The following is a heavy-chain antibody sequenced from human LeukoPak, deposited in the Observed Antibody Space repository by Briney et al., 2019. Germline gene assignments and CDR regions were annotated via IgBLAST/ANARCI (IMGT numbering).Heavy chain of an antibody. CDR3: ASTGGYSSSWYLTELDY. Sequence: GGSLRLSCAASGFTFSSYWMSWVRQAPGKGLEWVSVIYSGGNTYYADSVKGRFTISRDNSKNTLYLQMNSLRAEDTAVYYCASTGGYSSSWYLTELDYWGQGTLVTVSS. CDR1: GFTFSSYW. D-gene: IGHD6-13*01. CDR2: IYSGGNT. V-gene: IGHV3-53*01. J-gene: IGHJ4*02.